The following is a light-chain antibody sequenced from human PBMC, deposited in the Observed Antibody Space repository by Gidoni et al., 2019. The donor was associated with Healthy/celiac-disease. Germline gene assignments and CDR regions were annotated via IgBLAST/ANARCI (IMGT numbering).Light chain of an antibody. CDR3: SSYAGSNWV. V-gene: IGLV2-8*01. CDR2: EVS. J-gene: IGLJ3*02. Sequence: QSALTQPPSASGSTGQSVTISCTGTGSDVGGYNYVSWYQQHPGKAPKLMIYEVSQRPSGVPDRFSGSKSGNMASLTVSGLQAEDEADYYCSSYAGSNWVFGGGTKLTVL. CDR1: GSDVGGYNY.